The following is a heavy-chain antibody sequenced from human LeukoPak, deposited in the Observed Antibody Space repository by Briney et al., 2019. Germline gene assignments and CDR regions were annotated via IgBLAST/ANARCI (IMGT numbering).Heavy chain of an antibody. CDR3: AKDQDGDYYYYGMDV. Sequence: GGSLRLSCAASGFTFDDYAMHWVRQAPGKGLEWVSGISWNSGSIGYADSVKGRFTISRDNAKNSLYLQMNSLRAEDTALYYCAKDQDGDYYYYGMDVWGQGTTVTVSS. D-gene: IGHD4-17*01. CDR2: ISWNSGSI. V-gene: IGHV3-9*01. CDR1: GFTFDDYA. J-gene: IGHJ6*02.